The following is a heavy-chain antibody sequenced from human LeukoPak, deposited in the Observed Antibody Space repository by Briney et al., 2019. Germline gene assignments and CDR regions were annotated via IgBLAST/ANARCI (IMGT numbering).Heavy chain of an antibody. CDR2: LNPSSGTT. CDR3: ARGPGVNNSKFDY. Sequence: ASVTVSCKASGYSFTRYFIHWVRQAPGQGLEWIGILNPSSGTTTYAQKFQGRVTMTRDMSSDTANMELGSLRSGDTALYYCARGPGVNNSKFDYWGQGTQVTVSS. D-gene: IGHD1/OR15-1a*01. CDR1: GYSFTRYF. V-gene: IGHV1-46*01. J-gene: IGHJ4*02.